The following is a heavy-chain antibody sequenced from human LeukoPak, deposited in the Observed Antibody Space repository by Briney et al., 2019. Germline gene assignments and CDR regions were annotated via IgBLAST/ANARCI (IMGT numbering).Heavy chain of an antibody. CDR3: AGTMIVVAPRYYFDY. V-gene: IGHV4-38-2*01. CDR1: GFTVSSDC. CDR2: IYYSGST. Sequence: GSLRLSCAASGFTVSSDCMSWVRQAPGKGLEWIGSIYYSGSTYYNPSLKSRVTISVDTSKNQFSLKLSSVTAADTAVYYCAGTMIVVAPRYYFDYWGQGTLVTVSS. J-gene: IGHJ4*02. D-gene: IGHD3-22*01.